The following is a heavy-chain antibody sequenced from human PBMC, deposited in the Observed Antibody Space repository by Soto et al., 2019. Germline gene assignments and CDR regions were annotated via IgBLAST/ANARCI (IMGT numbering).Heavy chain of an antibody. J-gene: IGHJ4*02. CDR2: ISDSGGTT. V-gene: IGHV3-23*01. CDR1: GFTFSFYA. D-gene: IGHD5-12*01. CDR3: AGPDRDGYNYDY. Sequence: EVHLLESGGGLVQPGGSLRLSCAASGFTFSFYAMNWVRQAPGKGLEWVSGISDSGGTTYYADSVKGRFTISRDNSKNTLYLQMNSLRVEDTAVYYCAGPDRDGYNYDYWGQGTLVTVSS.